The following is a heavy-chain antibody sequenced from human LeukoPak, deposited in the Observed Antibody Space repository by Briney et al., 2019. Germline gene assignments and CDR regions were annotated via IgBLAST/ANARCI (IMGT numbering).Heavy chain of an antibody. CDR3: ARATYYYDSSGYYHIRDYFDY. Sequence: GGSLRLSCEVSGFTFSSSRMNWVRQAPGKGLEWVSYISSRGTTKHYADSVKGRFTISRDNAKNALYLQMNSLRAEDTALYYCARATYYYDSSGYYHIRDYFDYWGQGTLVTVSS. V-gene: IGHV3-48*01. J-gene: IGHJ4*02. D-gene: IGHD3-22*01. CDR2: ISSRGTTK. CDR1: GFTFSSSR.